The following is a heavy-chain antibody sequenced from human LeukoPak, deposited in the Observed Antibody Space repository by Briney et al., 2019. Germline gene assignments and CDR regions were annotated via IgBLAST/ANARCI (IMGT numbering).Heavy chain of an antibody. CDR3: TRLLIAGFDY. V-gene: IGHV3-73*01. D-gene: IGHD6-13*01. J-gene: IGHJ4*02. Sequence: GGSLRLSRAASGFTFSGSAIHWVRQASGKGLEWVGRIRSRTNSYATAYAASVKGRFTISRDDSKNTAYLQMNSLKTEDTAVYYCTRLLIAGFDYWGQGTLATVSS. CDR2: IRSRTNSYAT. CDR1: GFTFSGSA.